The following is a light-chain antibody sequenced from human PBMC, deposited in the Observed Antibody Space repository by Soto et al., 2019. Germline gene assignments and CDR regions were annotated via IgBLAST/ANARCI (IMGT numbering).Light chain of an antibody. CDR2: DAY. V-gene: IGKV3-11*01. CDR3: PQRPMWPIT. CDR1: QSFRGL. Sequence: VGFSRSPVTLYKDPGERADLSCWARQSFRGLLAWYQQKPGQAPRLLIYDAYNRATGIPPRFSGSGSGTDFTLTISSLGPEDSAVYYCPQRPMWPITFCEARRPEIK. J-gene: IGKJ5*01.